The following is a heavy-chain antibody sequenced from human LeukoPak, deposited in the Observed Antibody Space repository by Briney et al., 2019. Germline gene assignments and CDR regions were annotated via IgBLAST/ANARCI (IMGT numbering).Heavy chain of an antibody. CDR1: GGTFNYNG. Sequence: SVKVSCXASGGTFNYNGISWVRQAPGQGLEWLGGIIPIFGTTNYPQKFQDRVTIGADESRSTAFMELRSLRYEDTAVYFCARYRVSAGISYWYFDLWGPGTLVTVSS. J-gene: IGHJ2*01. V-gene: IGHV1-69*13. D-gene: IGHD1-14*01. CDR3: ARYRVSAGISYWYFDL. CDR2: IIPIFGTT.